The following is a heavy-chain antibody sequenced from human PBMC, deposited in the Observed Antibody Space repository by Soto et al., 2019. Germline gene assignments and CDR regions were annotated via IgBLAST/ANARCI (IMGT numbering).Heavy chain of an antibody. J-gene: IGHJ5*02. CDR1: GFTFSNAW. V-gene: IGHV3-15*07. Sequence: GGSLRLSCAASGFTFSNAWMNWVRQAPGKGLEWVGRIKSKTDGGTTDYAAPVKGRFTISRDDSKNTLYLQMNSLKTEDTAVYYCTTTLTYYYGSGSYLWFDPWGQGTLVTVSS. CDR3: TTTLTYYYGSGSYLWFDP. D-gene: IGHD3-10*01. CDR2: IKSKTDGGTT.